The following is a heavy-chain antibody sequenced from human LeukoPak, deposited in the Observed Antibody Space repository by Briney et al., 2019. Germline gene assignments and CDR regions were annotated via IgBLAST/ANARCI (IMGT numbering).Heavy chain of an antibody. CDR1: GFTFSSYG. CDR2: IWYDGSNK. J-gene: IGHJ4*02. V-gene: IGHV3-33*01. Sequence: GSLRLSCAASGFTFSSYGMHWVRQAPGKGLEWVAVIWYDGSNKYYADSVKGRFTISRDNSKNTLYLQMNSLRAEDTAVYYCARAPPGIAAAGLDYWGQGTLVTVSS. CDR3: ARAPPGIAAAGLDY. D-gene: IGHD6-13*01.